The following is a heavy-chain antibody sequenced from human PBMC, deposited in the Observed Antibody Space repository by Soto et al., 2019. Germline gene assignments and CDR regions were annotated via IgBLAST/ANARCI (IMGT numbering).Heavy chain of an antibody. Sequence: PGGSLRLSCAAYGFTVSSNYMSWVRQAPGKGLEWVSVIYSGGSTYYADSVKGRFTISRDNSKNTLYLQMNSLRAEDTAVYYCARDRIVVVPAATLNYYYYGMDVWGQGTTVTVSS. V-gene: IGHV3-53*01. CDR3: ARDRIVVVPAATLNYYYYGMDV. CDR2: IYSGGST. D-gene: IGHD2-2*01. CDR1: GFTVSSNY. J-gene: IGHJ6*02.